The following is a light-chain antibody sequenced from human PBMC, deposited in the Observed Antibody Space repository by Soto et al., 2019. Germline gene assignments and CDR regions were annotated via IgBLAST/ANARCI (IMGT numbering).Light chain of an antibody. CDR3: CSYAGSYTLYV. CDR2: DVS. J-gene: IGLJ1*01. CDR1: SSDVGGYDS. V-gene: IGLV2-11*01. Sequence: QSALTQPRSVSGSPGQSVTISCTGTSSDVGGYDSVSWFQQHPGKAPKLMIYDVSKRPSGVPGRFSGSKSGNTASLTISGLQADDEADYYCCSYAGSYTLYVFGSGTKLTVL.